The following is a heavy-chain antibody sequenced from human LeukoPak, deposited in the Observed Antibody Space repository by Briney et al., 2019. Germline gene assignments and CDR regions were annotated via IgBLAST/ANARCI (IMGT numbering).Heavy chain of an antibody. J-gene: IGHJ6*03. CDR2: ISSSSSYI. CDR3: ARCTSPGHYYYHYYMDV. CDR1: GFTFSSYS. Sequence: GGSLRLSCAASGFTFSSYSMNWVRQAPGKGLEWVSSISSSSSYIYYADSVKGRFTISRDNAKNSLYLQMNSLRAEDTAVYYCARCTSPGHYYYHYYMDVWGKGTTVTVSS. D-gene: IGHD2-8*01. V-gene: IGHV3-21*01.